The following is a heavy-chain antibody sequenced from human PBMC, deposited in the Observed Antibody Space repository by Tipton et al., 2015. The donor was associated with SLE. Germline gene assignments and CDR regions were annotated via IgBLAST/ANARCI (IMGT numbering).Heavy chain of an antibody. CDR2: LYYSGNT. J-gene: IGHJ3*01. D-gene: IGHD3-10*01. CDR1: GGSIRSSRHF. V-gene: IGHV4-39*07. CDR3: ARHLGVIVAFDV. Sequence: TLSLTCTVSGGSIRSSRHFWGWIRQPPGKGLEWIGVLYYSGNTYYNPSLKSPVTLSIDTSKNQFSLELRSVTAADTAVYYCARHLGVIVAFDVLGQGTVLTVSS.